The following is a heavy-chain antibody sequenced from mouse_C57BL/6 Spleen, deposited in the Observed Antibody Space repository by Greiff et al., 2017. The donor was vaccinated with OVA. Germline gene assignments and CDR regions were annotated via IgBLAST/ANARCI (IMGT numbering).Heavy chain of an antibody. CDR1: GYTFTDYE. J-gene: IGHJ4*01. D-gene: IGHD2-4*01. Sequence: VQLQESGAELVRPGASVTLSCKASGYTFTDYEMHWVKQTPVHGLEWIGAIDPEAGGTAYNQKFKGKAILTADKSSSTAYMELRSLTSEDTAVYYCTRVELRRSYAMDYWGQGTSVTVSS. CDR3: TRVELRRSYAMDY. V-gene: IGHV1-15*01. CDR2: IDPEAGGT.